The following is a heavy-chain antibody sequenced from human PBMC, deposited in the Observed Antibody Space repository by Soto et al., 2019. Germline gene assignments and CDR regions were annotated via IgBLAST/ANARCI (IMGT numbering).Heavy chain of an antibody. J-gene: IGHJ4*02. D-gene: IGHD3-10*01. V-gene: IGHV4-39*01. CDR3: ATLWFGVSPY. CDR2: IYYSGST. Sequence: SETLSLTCTVSGGSISSSYYWGWIRQPPGKGLEWIGSIYYSGSTYYNPSLKSRVTISVDTSKNQFSLKLSSVTAADTAVYYCATLWFGVSPYWGQGTLVTVSS. CDR1: GGSISSSYY.